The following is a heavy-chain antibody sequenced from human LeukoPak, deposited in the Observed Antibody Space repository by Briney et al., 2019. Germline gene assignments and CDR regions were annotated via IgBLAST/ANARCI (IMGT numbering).Heavy chain of an antibody. CDR3: AGPSIAARLVY. V-gene: IGHV4-39*01. CDR2: IYSRGST. Sequence: SETLSLTCTVSGGSISSSSYYWDWIRQPPGKGLEWIGTIYSRGSTYYNPSLKSRVAISVDTPKNQFSLKLSSVTAADTAVYYCAGPSIAARLVYWGQGTLVTVSS. J-gene: IGHJ4*02. D-gene: IGHD6-6*01. CDR1: GGSISSSSYY.